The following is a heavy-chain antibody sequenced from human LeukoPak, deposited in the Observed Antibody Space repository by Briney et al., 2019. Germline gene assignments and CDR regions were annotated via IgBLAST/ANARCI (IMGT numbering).Heavy chain of an antibody. V-gene: IGHV3-7*01. J-gene: IGHJ3*02. CDR1: GFTFSNYW. Sequence: GGSLRLSCAASGFTFSNYWMSWVRQAPGKGLEWVAGIQQDGSEKYYVDSVKGRFTISRDNAKNSLYLQMNSLRAEDTAVYYCAREKYYDFWSGYSDAFDIWGQGTIVTVSS. CDR2: IQQDGSEK. D-gene: IGHD3-3*01. CDR3: AREKYYDFWSGYSDAFDI.